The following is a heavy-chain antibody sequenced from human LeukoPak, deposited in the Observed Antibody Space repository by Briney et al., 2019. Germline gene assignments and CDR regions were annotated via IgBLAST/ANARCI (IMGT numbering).Heavy chain of an antibody. J-gene: IGHJ4*02. V-gene: IGHV3-43*02. CDR2: ISGDGGRT. D-gene: IGHD3-22*01. Sequence: PGGSLRLSCAASGFTLDAYAMQGVRQAPGKGGEWGSLISGDGGRTYYGDSVEGRFNIARENSKNSLYLQMNSLRTEDTALYYCAKLAYYDSSGRDYWGQGTLVTVSS. CDR3: AKLAYYDSSGRDY. CDR1: GFTLDAYA.